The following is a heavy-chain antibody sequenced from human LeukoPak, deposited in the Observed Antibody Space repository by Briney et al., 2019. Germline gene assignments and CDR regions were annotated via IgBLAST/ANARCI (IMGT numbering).Heavy chain of an antibody. CDR2: IYSGGST. D-gene: IGHD5-12*01. Sequence: GGSLRLSCAASEFSVGSNYMTWVRQAPGKGLEWVSLIYSGGSTYYADSVKGRFTISRDNSKNTLYLQMNSLRAEDTAVYYCAKGRGYSGYDFDYWGQGTLVTVSS. CDR3: AKGRGYSGYDFDY. V-gene: IGHV3-66*01. CDR1: EFSVGSNY. J-gene: IGHJ4*02.